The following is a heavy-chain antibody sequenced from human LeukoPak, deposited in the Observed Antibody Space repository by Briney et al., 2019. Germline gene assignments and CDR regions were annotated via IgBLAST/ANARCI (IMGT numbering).Heavy chain of an antibody. CDR2: ISWNSGSI. CDR3: AKGRYSSSSHGAFDI. CDR1: GFIFDDYA. Sequence: AGRSLRLSCAASGFIFDDYAMHWVRQAPGKGLEWVSGISWNSGSIGYADSVKGRFTISRDNAKNSLYLQMNSLRAEDMAFYYCAKGRYSSSSHGAFDIWGQGTMVTVSS. D-gene: IGHD6-13*01. V-gene: IGHV3-9*03. J-gene: IGHJ3*02.